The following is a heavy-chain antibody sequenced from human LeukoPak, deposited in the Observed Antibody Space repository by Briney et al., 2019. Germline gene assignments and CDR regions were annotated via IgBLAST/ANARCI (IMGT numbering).Heavy chain of an antibody. CDR2: IGTAGDT. Sequence: GGSLRLSCAASGFTFNNYDMHWVRQVTGKGLEWVSRIGTAGDTYYPDSVKGRFTISREDASNSLYLQMNSLRAGDTAVYYCARGGCSSTSCQYYYSYINVWGKGTPVTVSS. J-gene: IGHJ6*03. D-gene: IGHD2-2*01. CDR1: GFTFNNYD. CDR3: ARGGCSSTSCQYYYSYINV. V-gene: IGHV3-13*01.